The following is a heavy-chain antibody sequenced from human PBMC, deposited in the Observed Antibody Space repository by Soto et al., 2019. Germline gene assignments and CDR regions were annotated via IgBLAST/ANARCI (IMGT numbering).Heavy chain of an antibody. V-gene: IGHV3-9*01. CDR2: ISCSSGNI. J-gene: IGHJ6*03. Sequence: GGSLRLSCAASGFTFDDYAMHWVRQAPGKGLEWVSGISCSSGNIDYADSVKGRFTISRDNAKNSLYLQMNSLTAEDTAVYYCARVRSCSSTSCHYYMDVWGKGTTVTVSS. D-gene: IGHD2-2*01. CDR3: ARVRSCSSTSCHYYMDV. CDR1: GFTFDDYA.